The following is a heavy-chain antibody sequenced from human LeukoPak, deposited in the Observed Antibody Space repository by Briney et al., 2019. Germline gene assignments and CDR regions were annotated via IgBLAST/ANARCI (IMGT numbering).Heavy chain of an antibody. CDR3: ARDLTDDFWSGYHFDS. CDR1: GFTFSSYW. Sequence: PGGSLRLSCAASGFTFSSYWMSWVRQAPGKGLEWVANINQDGSEKYYVDSVKGRFTISRDNAKNSLYLQMNSLRAEDTAVYYCARDLTDDFWSGYHFDSWGQGTLVTVSS. CDR2: INQDGSEK. D-gene: IGHD3-3*01. J-gene: IGHJ4*02. V-gene: IGHV3-7*01.